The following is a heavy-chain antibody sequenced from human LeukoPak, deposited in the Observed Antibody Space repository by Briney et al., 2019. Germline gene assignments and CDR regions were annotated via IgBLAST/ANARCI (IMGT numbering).Heavy chain of an antibody. J-gene: IGHJ4*02. CDR3: ARDSGMVPDY. D-gene: IGHD4/OR15-4a*01. CDR1: GYTFTDSY. CDR2: INPNSGST. V-gene: IGHV1-2*02. Sequence: ASVMVSCKASGYTFTDSYMHCVRQAPGQGLEWMGWINPNSGSTNYAQTFQGRVAMTRDTSISTAYMELISLRSDDTAVYYCARDSGMVPDYWGQGNRVSVSS.